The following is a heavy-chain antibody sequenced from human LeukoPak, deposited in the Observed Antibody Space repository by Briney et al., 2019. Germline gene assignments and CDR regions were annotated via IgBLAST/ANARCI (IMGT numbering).Heavy chain of an antibody. CDR1: GYSISGGYF. V-gene: IGHV4-38-2*02. CDR2: IYHSGST. J-gene: IGHJ5*02. D-gene: IGHD3-16*02. CDR3: ARLSEDNWFDP. Sequence: SETLSLTCTVSGYSISGGYFWDWIRQPPGKGLEWIGTIYHSGSTYYNPSLKSRVTISVDTSKNQFSLKLSSVTAADTAVYYCARLSEDNWFDPWGQGTLVTVSS.